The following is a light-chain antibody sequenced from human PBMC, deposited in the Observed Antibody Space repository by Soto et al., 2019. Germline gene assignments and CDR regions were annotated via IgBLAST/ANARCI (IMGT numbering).Light chain of an antibody. CDR3: QQYNNWPIT. CDR2: GAS. J-gene: IGKJ5*01. CDR1: QTVGNN. Sequence: EIVMAQSPATLSVAPGERATLSCRASQTVGNNLAWYQHRPGQAPRLLIYGASTRATGIPARFSGSGSGTEFTLTISSLQSEDFAVYYCQQYNNWPITFGQGTRLEIK. V-gene: IGKV3-15*01.